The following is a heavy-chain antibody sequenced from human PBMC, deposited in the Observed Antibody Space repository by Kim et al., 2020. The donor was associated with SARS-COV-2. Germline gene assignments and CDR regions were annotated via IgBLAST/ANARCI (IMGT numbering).Heavy chain of an antibody. D-gene: IGHD2-21*02. CDR1: GASISTTSYY. CDR2: IYFTGST. V-gene: IGHV4-39*07. Sequence: SETLSLTCNVSGASISTTSYYWGWIRQPPGKGLDWIGSIYFTGSTYYKPSLESRVTISVDTSRNQFSLKLRSVTAADTAVYYCARVYLRNSRYSYGDGNNWFDPWGQGTLVVVSS. J-gene: IGHJ5*02. CDR3: ARVYLRNSRYSYGDGNNWFDP.